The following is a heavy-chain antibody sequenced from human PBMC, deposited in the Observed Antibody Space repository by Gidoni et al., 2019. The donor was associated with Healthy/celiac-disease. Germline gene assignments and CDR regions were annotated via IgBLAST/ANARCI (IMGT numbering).Heavy chain of an antibody. Sequence: QVQLQESGPGLVKPSETLSPTCTVSGGSISSYYWSWLRQPPGKCLEWIGYSYYSGSTNYHPSLNSRVTISLDTSKNQFSLKLSSVTATDTAVYYCARDSRGGNWGEGFDLWGRGTLVTVSS. V-gene: IGHV4-59*01. CDR1: GGSISSYY. CDR2: SYYSGST. J-gene: IGHJ2*01. D-gene: IGHD7-27*01. CDR3: ARDSRGGNWGEGFDL.